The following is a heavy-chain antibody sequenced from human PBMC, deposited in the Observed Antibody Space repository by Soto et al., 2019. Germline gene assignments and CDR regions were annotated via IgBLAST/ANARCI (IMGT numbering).Heavy chain of an antibody. CDR1: GGSVSISSYY. D-gene: IGHD3-10*01. J-gene: IGHJ4*02. CDR2: IHYTGST. V-gene: IGHV4-39*01. CDR3: ARYGGLGY. Sequence: SETRSLTCTVSGGSVSISSYYWGRIRQPPEKGLEWIGSIHYTGSTHYNPSLKSRVTISVDTSKNQFSLKLNSVTAADTAVYYCARYGGLGYWGQGTLVTVSS.